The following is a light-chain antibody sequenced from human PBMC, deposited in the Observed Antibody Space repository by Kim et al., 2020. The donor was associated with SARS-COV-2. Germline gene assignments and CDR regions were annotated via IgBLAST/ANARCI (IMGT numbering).Light chain of an antibody. Sequence: SVSPGERATLSCRSSQTISRNLAWYRQKPGQAPRLLIYDASTRATGIPARFSGSGSGTDFTLTISSVQSEDFVVYYCHRYNDWPYTFGQGTKLEI. CDR3: HRYNDWPYT. CDR1: QTISRN. V-gene: IGKV3-15*01. CDR2: DAS. J-gene: IGKJ2*01.